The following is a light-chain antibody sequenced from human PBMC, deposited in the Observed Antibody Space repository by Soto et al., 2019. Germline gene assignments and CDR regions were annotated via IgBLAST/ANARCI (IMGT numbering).Light chain of an antibody. V-gene: IGKV2-30*01. Sequence: DVLMTQSPLSLPVTLGQPASISCWSSRSLAYIDGNTYLNWFQQRPGQSPRRLIYNVSNRDSGVPYRFSGSGAATAVTLKISRVEADDVAVYYCMQGTPWPPYTFGQGTKLEIK. J-gene: IGKJ2*01. CDR2: NVS. CDR3: MQGTPWPPYT. CDR1: RSLAYIDGNTY.